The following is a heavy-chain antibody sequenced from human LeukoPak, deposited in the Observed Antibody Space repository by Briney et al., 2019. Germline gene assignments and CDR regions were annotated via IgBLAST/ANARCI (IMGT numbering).Heavy chain of an antibody. Sequence: SVKVSCKASGGTFSSYAISWVRQAPGQGLELMGGIIPIFGTANYAQKFQGRVTITADESTSTAYMELSSLRSEDTAVYYCASPATEVPTYYYYYYYMDVWGKGTTVTVSS. CDR2: IIPIFGTA. D-gene: IGHD2/OR15-2a*01. CDR1: GGTFSSYA. J-gene: IGHJ6*03. CDR3: ASPATEVPTYYYYYYYMDV. V-gene: IGHV1-69*01.